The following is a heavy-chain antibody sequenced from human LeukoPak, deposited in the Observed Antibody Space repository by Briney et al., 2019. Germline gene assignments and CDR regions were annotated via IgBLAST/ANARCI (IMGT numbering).Heavy chain of an antibody. D-gene: IGHD3-3*01. J-gene: IGHJ6*02. CDR1: GFTFSSYA. V-gene: IGHV3-30*04. CDR2: ISYDGSNK. CDR3: AKRYCDFWSGSRTGYYGMDV. Sequence: PGRSLRLSCAASGFTFSSYAMHWVRQAPGKGLEWVAVISYDGSNKYYADSVKGRFTISRDNSKNTLYLQMNSLRAEDTAVYYCAKRYCDFWSGSRTGYYGMDVWGQGTTVTVSS.